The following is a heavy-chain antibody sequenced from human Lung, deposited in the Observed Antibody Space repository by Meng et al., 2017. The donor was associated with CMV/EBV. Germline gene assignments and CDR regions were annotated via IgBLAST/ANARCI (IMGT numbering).Heavy chain of an antibody. CDR3: ARARIAALLAFDH. CDR2: MDPNSGNT. CDR1: GYTFSSYD. J-gene: IGHJ4*02. Sequence: KASGYTFSSYDINWVRQATGLGLEWMGWMDPNSGNTGYAQKFQGRVTFTRNTSISTAYMELSSLRSEDTAVYYCARARIAALLAFDHWDQGTLVTVSS. D-gene: IGHD6-13*01. V-gene: IGHV1-8*03.